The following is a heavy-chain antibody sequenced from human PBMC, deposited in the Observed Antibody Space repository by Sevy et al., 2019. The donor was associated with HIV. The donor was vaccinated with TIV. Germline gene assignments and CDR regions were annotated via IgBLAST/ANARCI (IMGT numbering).Heavy chain of an antibody. CDR1: GYTFTSYY. V-gene: IGHV1-46*03. CDR2: INPSGRST. D-gene: IGHD5-18*01. CDR3: ARGHTAMALRHIYNWFDP. Sequence: AAVKVSCKASGYTFTSYYMHWVRQAPGQGLEWMGIINPSGRSTSYAQKFQGRVTMTRDTSTSTVYMELSSLRSEDTAVHYCARGHTAMALRHIYNWFDPWGQGTPVTVSS. J-gene: IGHJ5*02.